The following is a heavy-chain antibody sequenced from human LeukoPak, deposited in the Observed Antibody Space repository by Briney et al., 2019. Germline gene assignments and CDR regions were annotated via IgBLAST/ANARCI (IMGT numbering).Heavy chain of an antibody. CDR3: ARAVSRLERREPVDY. J-gene: IGHJ4*02. V-gene: IGHV4-59*01. D-gene: IGHD1-1*01. CDR1: GGSISSYY. CDR2: IYYSGST. Sequence: NPSETLSLTCTVSGGSISSYYWSWIRQPPGKGLEWIGYIYYSGSTNYNPSLKSRVTISVDTSKNQFSLRLSSVTAADTAVYYCARAVSRLERREPVDYWGQGTLVTVSS.